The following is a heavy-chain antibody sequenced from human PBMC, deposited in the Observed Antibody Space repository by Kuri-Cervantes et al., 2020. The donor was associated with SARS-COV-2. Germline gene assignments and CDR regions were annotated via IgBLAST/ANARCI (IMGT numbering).Heavy chain of an antibody. V-gene: IGHV1-46*01. CDR3: AREGYYDSSGYFGDYVRMDV. D-gene: IGHD3-22*01. Sequence: ASVKVSCKASGYTFTSYYIHWVRQAPGQGLEWMGIINPSGGSTNYAQKLQGRVTMTTDTSTSTAYMELRSLRSDDTAVYYCAREGYYDSSGYFGDYVRMDVWGQGTTVTVSS. J-gene: IGHJ6*02. CDR1: GYTFTSYY. CDR2: INPSGGST.